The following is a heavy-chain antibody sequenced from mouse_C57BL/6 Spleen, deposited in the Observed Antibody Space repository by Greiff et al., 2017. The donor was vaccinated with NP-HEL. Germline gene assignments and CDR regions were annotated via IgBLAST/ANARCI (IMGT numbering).Heavy chain of an antibody. J-gene: IGHJ3*01. CDR3: ARSIYYGNYFAY. V-gene: IGHV1-55*01. Sequence: QVQLQQPGAELVKPGASVKMSCKASGYTFTSYWITWVKQRPGQGLEWIGDIYPGSGSTNYNEKFKSKATLTVDTSSSTAYMQLSSLTSEDSAVYYCARSIYYGNYFAYWGQGTLVTVSA. CDR2: IYPGSGST. D-gene: IGHD2-1*01. CDR1: GYTFTSYW.